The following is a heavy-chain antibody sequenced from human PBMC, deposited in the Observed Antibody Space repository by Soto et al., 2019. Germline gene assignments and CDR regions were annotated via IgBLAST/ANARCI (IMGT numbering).Heavy chain of an antibody. J-gene: IGHJ4*02. Sequence: QVQLQQWGAGLLKPSETLSLTCAVYGGSFSGYYWSWIRQPPGKGLEWIGEINHSGSTNYNPSLKSRVTISVDTSKNQFSLKLSSVTAADTAVYYCETRTYYYGSGSYPFDYWGQGTLVTVSS. V-gene: IGHV4-34*01. CDR2: INHSGST. CDR3: ETRTYYYGSGSYPFDY. D-gene: IGHD3-10*01. CDR1: GGSFSGYY.